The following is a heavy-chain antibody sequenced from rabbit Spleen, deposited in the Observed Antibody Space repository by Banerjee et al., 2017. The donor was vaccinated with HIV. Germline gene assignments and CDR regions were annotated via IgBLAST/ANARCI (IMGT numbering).Heavy chain of an antibody. CDR2: IYASSGGSA. D-gene: IGHD2-1*01. J-gene: IGHJ4*01. CDR1: GFSFSSNYW. V-gene: IGHV1S40*01. Sequence: QSLEESGGDLVKPGASLTLTCTASGFSFSSNYWMCWVRQAPGKGLEWIACIYASSGGSAAFASWAKGRFTISKTSSTTVTLQMTSLTAADTATYFCARGDYYDYLQYTLWGPGTLVTVS. CDR3: ARGDYYDYLQYTL.